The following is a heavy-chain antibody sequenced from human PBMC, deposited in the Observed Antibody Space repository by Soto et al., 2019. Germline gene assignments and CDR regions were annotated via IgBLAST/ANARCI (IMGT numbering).Heavy chain of an antibody. D-gene: IGHD3-10*01. CDR3: AREFWGRRVRGVGVPAVGG. J-gene: IGHJ4*02. CDR2: IYSGGST. CDR1: GFTVSSNY. Sequence: GGSLRLSCAASGFTVSSNYMSWVRQAPGKGLEWVSVIYSGGSTYYADSVKGRFTISRHNSKNTLYLQMNSLRAEDTAVYYCAREFWGRRVRGVGVPAVGGWGQGTLVTVSS. V-gene: IGHV3-53*04.